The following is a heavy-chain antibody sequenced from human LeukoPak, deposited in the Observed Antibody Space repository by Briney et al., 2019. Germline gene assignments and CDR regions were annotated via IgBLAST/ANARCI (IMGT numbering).Heavy chain of an antibody. CDR3: AREVTDRPFGGVIVGGYYYYYMDV. J-gene: IGHJ6*03. D-gene: IGHD3-16*02. Sequence: PGGSLRLSCAASGFTYSSYSMNWVRQAPGKGLEWVSSISSSSSYIYYADSVKGRFTISRDNAKNSLYLQMNSLRAEDTAVYYCAREVTDRPFGGVIVGGYYYYYMDVWGKGTTVTVSS. CDR2: ISSSSSYI. CDR1: GFTYSSYS. V-gene: IGHV3-21*01.